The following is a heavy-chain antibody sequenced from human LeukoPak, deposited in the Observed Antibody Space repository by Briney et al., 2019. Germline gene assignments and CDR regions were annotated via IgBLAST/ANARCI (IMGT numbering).Heavy chain of an antibody. J-gene: IGHJ6*02. Sequence: PGGSLRLSCAASGFTFSSYSMSWVRQAPGKGLEWVSSISSSSSYIYYADSVKGRFTISRDNAKNSLYLQMNSLRAEDTAVYYCARPGYSSGWRDYYGMDVWGQGTTVTVSS. CDR2: ISSSSSYI. CDR3: ARPGYSSGWRDYYGMDV. CDR1: GFTFSSYS. V-gene: IGHV3-21*01. D-gene: IGHD6-19*01.